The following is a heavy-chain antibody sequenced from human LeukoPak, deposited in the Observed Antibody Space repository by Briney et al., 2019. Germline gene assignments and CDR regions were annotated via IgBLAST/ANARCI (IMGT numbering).Heavy chain of an antibody. J-gene: IGHJ4*02. CDR1: GGSISSSSYY. CDR2: IYYSGST. D-gene: IGHD6-6*01. Sequence: KPSETLSLTCTVSGGSISSSSYYWGWNRQPPGKGLEWIGSIYYSGSTYYNPSLKSRVTISVDTSKNQFSLKLSSVTAADTAVYYCARLPLGSSSYFDYWGQGTLVTVSS. CDR3: ARLPLGSSSYFDY. V-gene: IGHV4-39*01.